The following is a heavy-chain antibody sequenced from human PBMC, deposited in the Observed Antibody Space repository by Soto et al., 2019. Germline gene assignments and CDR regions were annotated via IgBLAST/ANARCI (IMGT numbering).Heavy chain of an antibody. CDR1: GFTFSSYG. D-gene: IGHD2-21*02. CDR3: AKDMLQYGGNSPRYYYYYGMDV. V-gene: IGHV3-30*18. CDR2: ISYDGSNK. Sequence: GGSLRLSCAASGFTFSSYGMHWVRQAPGKGLEWVAVISYDGSNKYYADSVKGRFTISRDNSKNTLYLQMNSLRAEDTAVYYCAKDMLQYGGNSPRYYYYYGMDVWGQGTTVTVSS. J-gene: IGHJ6*02.